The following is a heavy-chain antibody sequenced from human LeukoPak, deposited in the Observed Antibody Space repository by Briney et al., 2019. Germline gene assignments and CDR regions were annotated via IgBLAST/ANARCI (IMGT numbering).Heavy chain of an antibody. J-gene: IGHJ3*02. D-gene: IGHD6-19*01. CDR3: AKGGVRSGWNGADI. CDR1: GFTFSSYA. Sequence: QAGGSLRLSCAASGFTFSSYAMSWVRQAPGKGLEWVSAISDGGGTTYYAGSVKGRFTISRDNSKNTLYLQMNSLRAEDTAVYYCAKGGVRSGWNGADIWGQGTMVTVSS. V-gene: IGHV3-23*01. CDR2: ISDGGGTT.